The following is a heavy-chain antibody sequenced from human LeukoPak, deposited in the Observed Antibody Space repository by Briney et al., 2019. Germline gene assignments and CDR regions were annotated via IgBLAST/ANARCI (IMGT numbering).Heavy chain of an antibody. D-gene: IGHD6-6*01. Sequence: ASVKVSCKASGGTFSSYAISWVRQAPGQGLEWMGGIIPIFGTANYAQKFQGRVTITTDESTSTAYMGLSSLRSEDTAVYYCAGSSNYYYYYMDVWGKGTTVTVSS. CDR1: GGTFSSYA. CDR2: IIPIFGTA. CDR3: AGSSNYYYYYMDV. J-gene: IGHJ6*03. V-gene: IGHV1-69*05.